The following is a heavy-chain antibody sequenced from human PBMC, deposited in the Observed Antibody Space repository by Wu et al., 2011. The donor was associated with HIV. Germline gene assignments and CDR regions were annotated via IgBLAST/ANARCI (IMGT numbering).Heavy chain of an antibody. V-gene: IGHV1-18*01. Sequence: QVQLVQSGAEVKKPGSSVKVSCKASGGTFSYYAISWVRQAPGQGLEWMGWISGYNGDTNYVQKFQGRVTMTTQTSTGTAYMEVRSLRSDDTAVYYCARGGLIFDYWGQGTLVTVSS. CDR2: ISGYNGDT. J-gene: IGHJ4*02. CDR1: GGTFSYYA. CDR3: ARGGLIFDY.